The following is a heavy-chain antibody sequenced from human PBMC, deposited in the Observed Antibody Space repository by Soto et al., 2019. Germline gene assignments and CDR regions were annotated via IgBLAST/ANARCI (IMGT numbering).Heavy chain of an antibody. V-gene: IGHV3-21*01. J-gene: IGHJ3*02. CDR1: GFTFSSYS. D-gene: IGHD6-13*01. CDR2: ISSSSSYI. CDR3: ARVVPPVGLFGKGIAGLGAFDI. Sequence: GGSLRLSCAASGFTFSSYSMNWVRQAPGKGLEWVSSISSSSSYIYYADSVKGRFTISRDNAKNSLYLQMNSLRAEDTAVYYCARVVPPVGLFGKGIAGLGAFDIWGQGTMVTVSS.